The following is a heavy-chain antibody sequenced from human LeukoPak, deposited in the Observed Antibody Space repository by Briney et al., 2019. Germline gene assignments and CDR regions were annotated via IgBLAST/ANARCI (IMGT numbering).Heavy chain of an antibody. Sequence: PSETLSLTCTVSGGSLSSYYWSWLRQPAGKGLEWIGRIYTSGSTNYNPSLKSRVTMSVDKSKNQVSLRLSSVTAADTAVYYCARASYYYGSGSGPRFDPWGQGTLVTVSS. D-gene: IGHD3-10*01. CDR2: IYTSGST. V-gene: IGHV4-4*07. J-gene: IGHJ5*02. CDR3: ARASYYYGSGSGPRFDP. CDR1: GGSLSSYY.